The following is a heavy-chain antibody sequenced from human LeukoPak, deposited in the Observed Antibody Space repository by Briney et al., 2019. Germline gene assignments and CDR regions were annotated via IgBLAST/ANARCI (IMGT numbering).Heavy chain of an antibody. CDR3: ANQEGIGAPGAWFDF. Sequence: VASVKVPCKASGHTGYYLHWVRQAPGQGLEWMGWMSPDSDGTNYAQNFQGRVTMTRDTSIRTVYTELKNLRSDDTAVYFCANQEGIGAPGAWFDFWGQGTLVTVSS. D-gene: IGHD1-26*01. CDR1: GHTGYY. CDR2: MSPDSDGT. J-gene: IGHJ4*02. V-gene: IGHV1-2*02.